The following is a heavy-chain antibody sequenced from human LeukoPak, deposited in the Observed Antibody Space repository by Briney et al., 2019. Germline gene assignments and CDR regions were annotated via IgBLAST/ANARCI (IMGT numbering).Heavy chain of an antibody. D-gene: IGHD6-19*01. Sequence: ASVKVSCKASGYTFTSYYMHWVRQAPGQGLEWMGIINPSGGSTSYAQKFQGRVTMTRDMSTSTVYMELSSLRSEDTAVYYCARELGVSSGWYYYYYMDVWGKGTTVTVSS. CDR2: INPSGGST. J-gene: IGHJ6*03. CDR1: GYTFTSYY. V-gene: IGHV1-46*01. CDR3: ARELGVSSGWYYYYYMDV.